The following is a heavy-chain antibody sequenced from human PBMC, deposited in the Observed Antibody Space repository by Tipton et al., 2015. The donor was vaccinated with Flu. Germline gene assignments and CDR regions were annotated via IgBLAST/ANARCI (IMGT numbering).Heavy chain of an antibody. Sequence: TLSLTCTVSGGSISSYYWSWIRQPPGKGLEWIGYIYYSGSTNYNPSLKSRVTTSVDTSKNQFSLRLSSVTAADTAVYYCARVGGDYRDTSGFIPWFDLWGQGTLVTVSS. J-gene: IGHJ5*02. CDR3: ARVGGDYRDTSGFIPWFDL. V-gene: IGHV4-59*01. D-gene: IGHD3-22*01. CDR1: GGSISSYY. CDR2: IYYSGST.